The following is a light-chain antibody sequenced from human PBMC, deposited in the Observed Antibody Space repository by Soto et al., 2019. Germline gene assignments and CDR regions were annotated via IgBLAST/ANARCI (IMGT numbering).Light chain of an antibody. CDR1: QRLLHSNGYNY. CDR3: MQALQTPRT. CDR2: LGS. J-gene: IGKJ1*01. V-gene: IGKV2-28*01. Sequence: DIVMTQSPLSLPVTPVEPASSSCRSSQRLLHSNGYNYLDWYLQKPGQSPQLLIYLGSNRASGVPDRCSGRVSGTDFTLKISRVEAEDVGVYYCMQALQTPRTFGQGTKVEIK.